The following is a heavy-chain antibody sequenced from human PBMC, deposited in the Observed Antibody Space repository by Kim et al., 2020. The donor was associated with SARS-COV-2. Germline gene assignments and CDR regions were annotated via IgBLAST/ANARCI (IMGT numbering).Heavy chain of an antibody. CDR3: ARGGAGGGNSWSYYYYYGMDV. CDR2: IYYSGST. D-gene: IGHD2-21*02. J-gene: IGHJ6*02. CDR1: GGSISSYY. Sequence: SETLSLTCTVSGGSISSYYWSWIRQPPGKGLEWIGYIYYSGSTNYNPSLKSRVTISVDTSKNQFSLKLSSVTAADTAVYYCARGGAGGGNSWSYYYYYGMDVWGQGTTVTVSS. V-gene: IGHV4-59*08.